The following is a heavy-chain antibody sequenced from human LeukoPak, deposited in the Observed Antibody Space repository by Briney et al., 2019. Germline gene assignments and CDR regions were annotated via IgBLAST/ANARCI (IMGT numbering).Heavy chain of an antibody. CDR1: GGSISSYY. D-gene: IGHD3-16*02. J-gene: IGHJ3*02. Sequence: SETLSLTCTVSGGSISSYYWSWIRQPAGKGLEWIGRIYTRGSTNSNPSLRSRVTMSVDKSKNQFSLKLSAVTAAATAVYYCARVAGHGLSWSYAFDIWGQGTMVTVSS. CDR2: IYTRGST. CDR3: ARVAGHGLSWSYAFDI. V-gene: IGHV4-4*07.